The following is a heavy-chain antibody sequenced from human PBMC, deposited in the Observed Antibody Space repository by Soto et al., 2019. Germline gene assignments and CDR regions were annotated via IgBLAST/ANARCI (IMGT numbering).Heavy chain of an antibody. CDR2: IYYSGST. V-gene: IGHV4-31*03. CDR3: AGYCSSTSCYTGTDY. J-gene: IGHJ4*02. D-gene: IGHD2-2*02. Sequence: QVQLQESGPGLVKPSQTLSLTCTVSGGSISSGGYYWSWIRQHPGKGLEWIGYIYYSGSTYYNPALKSRATISVDTSKNLFSLKLSSVTAADTAVYYCAGYCSSTSCYTGTDYWGQGTLVTVSS. CDR1: GGSISSGGYY.